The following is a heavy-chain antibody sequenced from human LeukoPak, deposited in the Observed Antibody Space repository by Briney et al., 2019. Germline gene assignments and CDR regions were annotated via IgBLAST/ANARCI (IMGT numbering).Heavy chain of an antibody. CDR1: GYTFTSYD. V-gene: IGHV1-18*01. J-gene: IGHJ4*02. CDR2: ISDYNGNR. Sequence: ASVKVSCKASGYTFTSYDISWVRQAPGQGLEWMGWISDYNGNRNYAQKLQGRVTMTTDTSTSTAYMELRSLRSDDTAVYYCARVRRHPSVEYGSGSYQTYYFDYWGQGTLVTVSS. D-gene: IGHD3-10*01. CDR3: ARVRRHPSVEYGSGSYQTYYFDY.